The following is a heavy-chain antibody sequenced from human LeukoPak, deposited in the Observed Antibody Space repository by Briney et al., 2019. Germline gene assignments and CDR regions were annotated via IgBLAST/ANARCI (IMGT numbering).Heavy chain of an antibody. CDR2: IYPGDSDT. CDR1: GYSFTTYW. Sequence: GESLKISCKGSGYSFTTYWIGWVRQMPGKGLEWMGIIYPGDSDTRHSPSFQGQVTISADKSISTAYLQWSSLKASDTAIYYCARQKVVGATYYFDYWGQGTLVTVSS. D-gene: IGHD1-26*01. CDR3: ARQKVVGATYYFDY. J-gene: IGHJ4*02. V-gene: IGHV5-51*01.